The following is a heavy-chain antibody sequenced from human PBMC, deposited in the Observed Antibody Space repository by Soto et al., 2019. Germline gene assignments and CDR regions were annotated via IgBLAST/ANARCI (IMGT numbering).Heavy chain of an antibody. V-gene: IGHV3-30*02. D-gene: IGHD5-18*01. CDR2: IWYDGSNK. J-gene: IGHJ5*02. Sequence: PGGPLRLCCAASVFTFSSYGMHWVREAPGKGLEWVAVIWYDGSNKYYADSVKGRFTISRDNSKNTLYLQMNSLRAEDTAVYYCAKRGYGRYNWFDPWGQGTLVSVSS. CDR3: AKRGYGRYNWFDP. CDR1: VFTFSSYG.